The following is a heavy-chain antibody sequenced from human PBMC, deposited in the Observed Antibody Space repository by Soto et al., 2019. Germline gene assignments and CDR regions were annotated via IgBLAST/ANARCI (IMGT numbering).Heavy chain of an antibody. D-gene: IGHD3-22*01. CDR3: ARELWLLGWFDP. CDR2: ISYDGSNK. CDR1: GFTFSSYA. Sequence: GSLRLSCAASGFTFSSYAMHWVRQAPGKGLEWVAVISYDGSNKYYADSVKGRFTISRDNSKNTLYLQMNSLRAEDTAVYYCARELWLLGWFDPWGQGTLVTVSS. J-gene: IGHJ5*02. V-gene: IGHV3-30-3*01.